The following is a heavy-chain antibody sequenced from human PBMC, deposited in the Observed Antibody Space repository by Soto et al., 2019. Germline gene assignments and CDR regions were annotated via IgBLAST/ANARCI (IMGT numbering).Heavy chain of an antibody. CDR2: ISGSGGST. Sequence: PGGSLTLSCAASAFTFSTYAMSCVRQAPGKWLEWVSAISGSGGSTYYADSVKGRFTISRDNSKNTLYLQMNSLRAEDTAVYYCAKDQSITMIVVVITSLDYWGQGTLVTVSS. J-gene: IGHJ4*02. D-gene: IGHD3-22*01. CDR3: AKDQSITMIVVVITSLDY. CDR1: AFTFSTYA. V-gene: IGHV3-23*01.